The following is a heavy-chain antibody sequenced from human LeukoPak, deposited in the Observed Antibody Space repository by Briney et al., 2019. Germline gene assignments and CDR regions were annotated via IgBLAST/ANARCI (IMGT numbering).Heavy chain of an antibody. J-gene: IGHJ4*02. CDR1: GGSFSGYY. CDR3: APVRATRSGNHGPA. D-gene: IGHD1-14*01. V-gene: IGHV4-34*01. CDR2: INHSGST. Sequence: SETLSLTCAVYGGSFSGYYWSWIRQPPGKGLEWIGEINHSGSTNYNPSLKSRVTISVDTSKNQFSLKLSSVTAADTAVYYCAPVRATRSGNHGPAWGQGTLVTVSS.